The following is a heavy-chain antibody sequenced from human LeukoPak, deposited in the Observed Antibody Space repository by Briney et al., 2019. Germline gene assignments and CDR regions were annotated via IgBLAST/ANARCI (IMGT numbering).Heavy chain of an antibody. CDR2: INPNSGGT. CDR3: ARVSRKVVVVPAARGWFDP. Sequence: ASVKVSCKASGYTFTSYYMHWVRQAPGQGLEWMGWINPNSGGTNYAQKFQGRVTMTRDTSISTAYMELSRLRSDDTAVYYCARVSRKVVVVPAARGWFDPWGQGTLVTVSS. J-gene: IGHJ5*02. CDR1: GYTFTSYY. V-gene: IGHV1-2*02. D-gene: IGHD2-2*01.